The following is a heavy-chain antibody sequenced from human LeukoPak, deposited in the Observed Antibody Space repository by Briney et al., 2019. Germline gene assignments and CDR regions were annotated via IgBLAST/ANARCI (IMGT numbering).Heavy chain of an antibody. CDR2: IHPNSGST. J-gene: IGHJ4*02. Sequence: ASVKVSCKASGYTFTGYYMHWVRQAPGQGLEWMGWIHPNSGSTNYAQKFQGRVTMTRDTSISTAYMELSRLRSDDTAVYYCARERTLTSCYDYWGQGTLVTVSS. D-gene: IGHD2-15*01. V-gene: IGHV1-2*02. CDR3: ARERTLTSCYDY. CDR1: GYTFTGYY.